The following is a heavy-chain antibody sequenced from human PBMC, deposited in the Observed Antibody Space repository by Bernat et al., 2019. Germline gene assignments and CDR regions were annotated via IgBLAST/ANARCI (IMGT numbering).Heavy chain of an antibody. CDR1: VYTFTSYG. J-gene: IGHJ6*02. CDR3: ARVGVAARYYYYYGMDV. D-gene: IGHD6-6*01. Sequence: QVQLVQSGAEVKKPGASVKVSCKASVYTFTSYGISWVRQAPGQGLEWMGWTSAYNGNTNYAQKLQGRVTMTTDTATSTAYMELRSLRSDDTAVYYCARVGVAARYYYYYGMDVWGQGTTVTVSS. V-gene: IGHV1-18*04. CDR2: TSAYNGNT.